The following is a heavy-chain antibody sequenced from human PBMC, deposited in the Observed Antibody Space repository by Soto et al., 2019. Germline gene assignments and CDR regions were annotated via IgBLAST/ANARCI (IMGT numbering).Heavy chain of an antibody. V-gene: IGHV1-18*01. D-gene: IGHD6-19*01. CDR3: ASGPRVAVAGDAFDI. CDR1: GYTFTSYG. J-gene: IGHJ3*02. CDR2: ISANNGNT. Sequence: QVQLVQSGAEVKKPGASVKVSCKASGYTFTSYGISWVRQAPGQGLEWMGWISANNGNTNYAQKHEGRVIMAADTTRTTAYRVLRRRSADDSAEYCCASGPRVAVAGDAFDIWGQGTMVTVSS.